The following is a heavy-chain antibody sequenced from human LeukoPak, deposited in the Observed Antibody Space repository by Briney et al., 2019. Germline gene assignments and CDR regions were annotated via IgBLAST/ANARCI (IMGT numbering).Heavy chain of an antibody. Sequence: GASVKVSCKASGYTFTGYYMHWVRQAPGQGLEWMGWINPNSGGTNYAQKFQGWVTMTRYTSISTAYMELSRLRSDDTAVYYCASYRSSPSCYRLRNAFDIWGQGTMVTVSS. CDR3: ASYRSSPSCYRLRNAFDI. CDR2: INPNSGGT. J-gene: IGHJ3*02. CDR1: GYTFTGYY. D-gene: IGHD2-2*02. V-gene: IGHV1-2*04.